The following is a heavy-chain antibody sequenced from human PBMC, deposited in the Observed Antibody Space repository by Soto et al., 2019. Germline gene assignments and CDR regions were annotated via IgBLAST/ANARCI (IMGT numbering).Heavy chain of an antibody. CDR1: GYGMTVLS. CDR2: FDPEDGET. CDR3: ATDPPYSSSSRDSDY. Sequence: NRSWKGAGYGMTVLSMHWLIKNHGKGLEWMGGFDPEDGETIYAQKFQGRVTMTEDTSTDTAYMELSSLRSEDTAVYYCATDPPYSSSSRDSDYWGKGTLVTVSS. J-gene: IGHJ4*02. D-gene: IGHD6-6*01. V-gene: IGHV1-24*01.